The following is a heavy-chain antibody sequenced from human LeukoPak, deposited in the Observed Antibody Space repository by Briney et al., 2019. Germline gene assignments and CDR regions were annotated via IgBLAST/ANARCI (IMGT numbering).Heavy chain of an antibody. V-gene: IGHV4-39*07. CDR2: INHSGST. CDR3: ARDYRGTYPPGYFDY. Sequence: SETLSLTCTVSGGSISSSSYYWGWIRQPPGEGLEWIGEINHSGSTNYNPSLKSRVTISVDTSKNQFSLNLSSLTAADTAVYYCARDYRGTYPPGYFDYWGQGTLVTVSS. CDR1: GGSISSSSYY. D-gene: IGHD3-16*02. J-gene: IGHJ4*02.